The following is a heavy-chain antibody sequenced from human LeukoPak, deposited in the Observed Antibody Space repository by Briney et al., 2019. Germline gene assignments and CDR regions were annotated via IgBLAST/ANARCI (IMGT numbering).Heavy chain of an antibody. CDR2: IYHYGSA. CDR3: ANTVVIGWACFGVAGPHYFDY. J-gene: IGHJ4*02. CDR1: GYSITSGYN. Sequence: SETLSLTCTVSGYSITSGYNWAWLRQPPGRVREGIGSIYHYGSAYYNPSLKSRVTITVDTSQNHFSLKLSSVLAADAAVYYVANTVVIGWACFGVAGPHYFDYWGQGTLVTVSS. D-gene: IGHD3-3*01. V-gene: IGHV4-38-2*02.